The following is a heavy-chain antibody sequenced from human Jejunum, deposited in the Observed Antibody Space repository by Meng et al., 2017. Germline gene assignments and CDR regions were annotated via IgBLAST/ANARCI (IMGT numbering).Heavy chain of an antibody. J-gene: IGHJ4*02. CDR1: GGSVSRAGYQ. CDR3: ARDHMGSLDY. Sequence: QVQLQESGPGLVRPSVTLSLICTVSGGSVSRAGYQWGWIRQPPGKVLEWIGYASTNYNPSLKSRVTISLDTSRNQFSLSLSSVTAADTAVYYCARDHMGSLDYWGQGIRVTVSS. D-gene: IGHD1-26*01. CDR2: AST. V-gene: IGHV4-61*08.